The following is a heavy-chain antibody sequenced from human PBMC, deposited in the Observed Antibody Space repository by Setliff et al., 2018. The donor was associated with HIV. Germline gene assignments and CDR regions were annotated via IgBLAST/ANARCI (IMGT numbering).Heavy chain of an antibody. D-gene: IGHD6-19*01. J-gene: IGHJ3*02. CDR3: ARVLYISGWYGPVVKALDM. V-gene: IGHV3-7*03. CDR2: INRDEREN. CDR1: GFIFRNYW. Sequence: LRLSCAASGFIFRNYWMYWVRQAPGKGLEWVATINRDERENYSVDSVKGRFTISRDDAKNSLFLQMNSLRAEDTAMYYCARVLYISGWYGPVVKALDMWGQGTMVTVSS.